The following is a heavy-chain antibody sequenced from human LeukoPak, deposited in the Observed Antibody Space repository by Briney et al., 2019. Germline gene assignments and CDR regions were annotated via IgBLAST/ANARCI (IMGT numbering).Heavy chain of an antibody. CDR2: IYHSGST. D-gene: IGHD2-15*01. CDR1: AYSISSGYY. Sequence: SETLSLTCAVSAYSISSGYYWGWIRQPPGKGLEWIGSIYHSGSTYYNPSLKSRVTISVDTSKNQFSLKLSSVTAADTAVYYCERVRTRYCSGGSCRPFDYWGQGTLVTVSS. J-gene: IGHJ4*02. V-gene: IGHV4-38-2*01. CDR3: ERVRTRYCSGGSCRPFDY.